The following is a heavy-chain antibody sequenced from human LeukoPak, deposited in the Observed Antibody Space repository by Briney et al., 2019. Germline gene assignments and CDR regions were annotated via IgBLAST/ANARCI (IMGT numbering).Heavy chain of an antibody. J-gene: IGHJ4*02. D-gene: IGHD2-2*01. Sequence: PSETLSLTCTVSGGSISSYYWSWIRQPPGKGPEWIGYIYYSGSTNYNPSLKSRVTISVDTSKNQFSLKLSSVTAADTAVYYCARDRGVYCSSTSCHRYYFDYWGQGTLVTVSS. CDR1: GGSISSYY. V-gene: IGHV4-59*01. CDR2: IYYSGST. CDR3: ARDRGVYCSSTSCHRYYFDY.